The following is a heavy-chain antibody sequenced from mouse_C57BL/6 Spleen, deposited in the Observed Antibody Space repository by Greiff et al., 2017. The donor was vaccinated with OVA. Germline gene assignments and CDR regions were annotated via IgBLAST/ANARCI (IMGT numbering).Heavy chain of an antibody. CDR1: GYTFTSYW. CDR3: ARQFYWYFDV. J-gene: IGHJ1*03. CDR2: IDPSDSET. V-gene: IGHV1-52*01. Sequence: QVQLKQPGAELVRPGSSVKLSCKASGYTFTSYWMHWVKQRPIQGLEWIGNIDPSDSETHYNQKFKDKATLTVDKSSSTAYMQLSSLTSEDSAVYYCARQFYWYFDVWGTGTTVTVAS.